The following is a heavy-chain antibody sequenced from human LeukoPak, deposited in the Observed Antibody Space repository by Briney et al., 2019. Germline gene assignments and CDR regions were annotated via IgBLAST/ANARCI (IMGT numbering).Heavy chain of an antibody. J-gene: IGHJ4*02. Sequence: GGSLRLSCAASGFTFSSYSMNWVRQAPGKGLEWVSVIYSGGSTYYADSVKGRFTISRDNSKNTLYLQMNSLRAEDTAVYYCARSPGYWGQGTLVTVSS. CDR3: ARSPGY. V-gene: IGHV3-53*01. CDR1: GFTFSSYS. CDR2: IYSGGST.